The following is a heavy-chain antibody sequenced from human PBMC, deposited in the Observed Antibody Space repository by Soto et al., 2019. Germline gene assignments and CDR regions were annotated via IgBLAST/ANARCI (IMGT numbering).Heavy chain of an antibody. CDR3: ATSPYSGYDIHFDY. CDR2: IYISGST. J-gene: IGHJ4*02. D-gene: IGHD5-12*01. V-gene: IGHV4-4*07. Sequence: SETLSPTSTGSGGSINSYYWHWIRHPAGKGLEWIGRIYISGSTNYNSSLKSRVTMSVDTSKNQFSLKLSSVTAADTAVYYCATSPYSGYDIHFDYWGQGTLVTVSS. CDR1: GGSINSYY.